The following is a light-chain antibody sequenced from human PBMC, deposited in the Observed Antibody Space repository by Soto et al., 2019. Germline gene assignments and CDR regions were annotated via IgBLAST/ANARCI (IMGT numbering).Light chain of an antibody. CDR1: LSVSTDY. Sequence: EIVLTQSPGTLSLSPGDRVTLSCRASLSVSTDYFSWYQQKPGQAPRRLIYATSSRAVGVPDRFSCSGSGTDFTLTISRLDPEDFAMYYCQQYGDYNSPRYSFGQGTRLEI. CDR3: QQYGDYNSPRYS. V-gene: IGKV3-20*01. CDR2: ATS. J-gene: IGKJ2*03.